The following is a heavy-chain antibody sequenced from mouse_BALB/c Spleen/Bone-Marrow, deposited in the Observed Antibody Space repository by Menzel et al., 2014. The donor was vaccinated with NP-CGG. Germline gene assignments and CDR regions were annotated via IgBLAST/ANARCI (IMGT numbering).Heavy chain of an antibody. CDR1: GFDFSRYW. CDR2: INPDGSTM. D-gene: IGHD1-2*01. V-gene: IGHV4-1*02. Sequence: EVQVLESGGGLVQPGGTLKLSCAASGFDFSRYWMSWVRQAPGKGLEWIGEINPDGSTMNYTPSLKDKFIISRDNAKNTLYLQMSKVRSEDTALYYCARLGYYCYTDYGGQGTTLTVSS. J-gene: IGHJ2*01. CDR3: ARLGYYCYTDY.